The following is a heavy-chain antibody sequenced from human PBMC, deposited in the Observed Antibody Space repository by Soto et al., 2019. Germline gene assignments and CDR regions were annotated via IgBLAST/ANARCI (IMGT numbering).Heavy chain of an antibody. CDR1: GFIFSKYG. D-gene: IGHD3-10*01. J-gene: IGHJ6*02. V-gene: IGHV3-30*18. CDR2: ISYDGSNK. CDR3: AKDLGSGKPYYYYAMDV. Sequence: GGSLRLSCAASGFIFSKYGMHWVRQAPGKGLEWVAVISYDGSNKYYAESVKGRFIISRDKSENTLYLQMNSLRAEDTALYYCAKDLGSGKPYYYYAMDVWGQGTTVTGSS.